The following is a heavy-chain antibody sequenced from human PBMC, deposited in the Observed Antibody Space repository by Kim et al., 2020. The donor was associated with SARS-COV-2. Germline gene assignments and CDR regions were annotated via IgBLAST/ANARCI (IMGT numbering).Heavy chain of an antibody. CDR2: IYYSGST. V-gene: IGHV4-39*01. J-gene: IGHJ4*02. Sequence: SETLSLTCTVSGGSISSSSYYWGWIRQPPGKGLEWIGSIYYSGSTYYNPSLKSRVTISVDTSKNQFSLKLSSVTAADTAVYYCARHIDSSGIFVLGFDYWGQGTLVTVSS. CDR3: ARHIDSSGIFVLGFDY. D-gene: IGHD3-22*01. CDR1: GGSISSSSYY.